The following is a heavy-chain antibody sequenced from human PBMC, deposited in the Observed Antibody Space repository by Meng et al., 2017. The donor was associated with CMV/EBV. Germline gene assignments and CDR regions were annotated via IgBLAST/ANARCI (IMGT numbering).Heavy chain of an antibody. CDR1: GFTFSNAW. Sequence: GESLKISCAASGFTFSNAWMSWVRQAPGKGLEWVGRIKSKTDGGTTDYAAPVKGRFTISRDDSKNTLYLQMKSLKTEDTAVYYCTTARDTAIDYWGQGTLVTVSS. CDR2: IKSKTDGGTT. CDR3: TTARDTAIDY. J-gene: IGHJ4*02. V-gene: IGHV3-15*01. D-gene: IGHD5-18*01.